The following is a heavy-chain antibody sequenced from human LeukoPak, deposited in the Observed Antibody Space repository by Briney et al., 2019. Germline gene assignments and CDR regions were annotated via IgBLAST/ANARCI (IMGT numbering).Heavy chain of an antibody. CDR3: ARGYYEILTGPYPYSAY. J-gene: IGHJ4*02. CDR1: VESFSGHY. D-gene: IGHD3-9*01. V-gene: IGHV4-34*01. Sequence: SETLSLTCAVYVESFSGHYWSWIRQPPGKGLEWIGEINHSGTTNYNPSLKSRVTISTDISKNQFSLKLSSVTAADTAVYYCARGYYEILTGPYPYSAYWGQGHLVTVSS. CDR2: INHSGTT.